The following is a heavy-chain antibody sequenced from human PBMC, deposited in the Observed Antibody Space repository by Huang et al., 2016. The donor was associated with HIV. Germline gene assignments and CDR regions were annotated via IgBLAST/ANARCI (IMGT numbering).Heavy chain of an antibody. V-gene: IGHV3-11*01. J-gene: IGHJ4*02. CDR1: GFTFSDYY. D-gene: IGHD1-26*01. CDR3: ARSSGELGAPHN. CDR2: ISSSGSDI. Sequence: QVQLVESGGGLVKPGGSLRLSCAASGFTFSDYYMSWIRQAPGKRLEGVSYISSSGSDIYDTESVKGRFTISRDNAKNALYLQMNSLRAEDTAVYYCARSSGELGAPHNWGQGTLVTVSS.